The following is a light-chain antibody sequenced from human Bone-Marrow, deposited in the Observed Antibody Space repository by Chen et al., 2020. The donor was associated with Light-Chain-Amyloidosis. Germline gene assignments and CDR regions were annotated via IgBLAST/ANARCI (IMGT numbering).Light chain of an antibody. CDR2: GSS. J-gene: IGKJ4*01. CDR3: QQYGTSPLT. Sequence: EIVLTQSPSTLSFSPGAGANLSCPASQTISSNYLTWYQQKFGQAPRLLIYGSSSRATGIPDRFTGSGSGTDFTLTINRLEPEDFAMYYCQQYGTSPLTFGGGTKVEIK. V-gene: IGKV3-20*01. CDR1: QTISSNY.